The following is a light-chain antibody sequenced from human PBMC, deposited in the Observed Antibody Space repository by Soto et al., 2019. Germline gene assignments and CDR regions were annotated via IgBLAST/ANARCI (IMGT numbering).Light chain of an antibody. CDR3: CSYAGGDTYV. CDR2: DVS. V-gene: IGLV2-23*02. Sequence: QSVLSQPASVSGSPGQSITISCTGTSSDVGIYNQVSWYQQHPGRAPKVIIYDVSRRPSGVSNRLSGSKSRNTASLTISGLQAEDEADYYCCSYAGGDTYVFGTGTKVTVL. CDR1: SSDVGIYNQ. J-gene: IGLJ1*01.